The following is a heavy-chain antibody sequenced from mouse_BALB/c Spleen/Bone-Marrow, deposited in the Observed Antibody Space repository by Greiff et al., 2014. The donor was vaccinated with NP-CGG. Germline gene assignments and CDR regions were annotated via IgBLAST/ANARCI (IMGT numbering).Heavy chain of an antibody. CDR2: VNPNSGGT. J-gene: IGHJ2*01. CDR3: ARARHYDF. CDR1: GYTFTDYT. Sequence: SGPELVKPGASVKISCKTSGYTFTDYTLHWVKQSHGKSLEWIGGVNPNSGGTSYNQKFKGKATLNLDKSSTTAYMELRSLTSDDSAVYYCARARHYDFWGQGTTLTVSS. V-gene: IGHV1-18*01.